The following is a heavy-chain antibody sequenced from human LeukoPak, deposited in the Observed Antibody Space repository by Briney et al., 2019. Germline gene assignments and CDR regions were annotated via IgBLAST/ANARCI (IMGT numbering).Heavy chain of an antibody. V-gene: IGHV3-7*04. J-gene: IGHJ4*02. CDR3: TRALDY. Sequence: GGSLRLSCAASGFTFSTYWMDWVRQAPGKGLEWVANIKQDGSDTYYVDSVKGRFTIFRDNAKNSLYLQMNSLRAEDTAVYYCTRALDYWGQGTLVTVSS. CDR2: IKQDGSDT. CDR1: GFTFSTYW.